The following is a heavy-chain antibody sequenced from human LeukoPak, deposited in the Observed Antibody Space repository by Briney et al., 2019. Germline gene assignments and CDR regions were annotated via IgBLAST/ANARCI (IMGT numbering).Heavy chain of an antibody. J-gene: IGHJ4*02. Sequence: KPSETLSLTCAVYGGSFSGYYWSWIRQPPGKGLEWIGEINHSGSTNYNPSLKSRVTISVDTSKNQFSLKLSSVTAADTAVYYCARRSAPRYYYDSSGFRTYYFDYWGQGTLVTVSS. V-gene: IGHV4-34*01. D-gene: IGHD3-22*01. CDR2: INHSGST. CDR3: ARRSAPRYYYDSSGFRTYYFDY. CDR1: GGSFSGYY.